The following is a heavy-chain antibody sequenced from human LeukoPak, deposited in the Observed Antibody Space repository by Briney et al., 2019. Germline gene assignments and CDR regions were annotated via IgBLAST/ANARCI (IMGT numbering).Heavy chain of an antibody. CDR1: GGSISSGDYY. D-gene: IGHD1-26*01. CDR2: IYTSGST. J-gene: IGHJ4*02. CDR3: ARGWELGKFDY. Sequence: SQTLSLTCTVSGGSISSGDYYWSWIRQPAGKGLEWIGRIYTSGSTNYNASLKSRVTMSVDTSKNQFSLKSSSVTAADTAVYYCARGWELGKFDYWGQGTLVTVSS. V-gene: IGHV4-61*02.